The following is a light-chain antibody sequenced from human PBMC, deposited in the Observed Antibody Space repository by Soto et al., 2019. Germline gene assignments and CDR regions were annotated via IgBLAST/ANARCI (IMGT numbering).Light chain of an antibody. CDR2: DAS. J-gene: IGKJ4*01. Sequence: IQLTQTPSTLSAAVGDRVTITCRTSQSISIWLSWYQLRPGKAPKLLISDASNLKSGVPSRFSGSGSGTEFTLTISSLQPDDFASYYCQQHKSYPLTFAGRAKVDI. V-gene: IGKV1-5*01. CDR1: QSISIW. CDR3: QQHKSYPLT.